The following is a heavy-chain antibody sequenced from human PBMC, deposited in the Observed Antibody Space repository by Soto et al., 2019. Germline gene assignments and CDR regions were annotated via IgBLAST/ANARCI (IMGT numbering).Heavy chain of an antibody. Sequence: GASVKVSCKASGGSLSNYGISWVRQAPGQGLEWMGGIIPVFGTANYAQKFQGRVTITADESTSIVYMDVTSLRSEDTAVYYCARGDATKIVVTTYYAMDVWGRGTTVTVSS. V-gene: IGHV1-69*13. D-gene: IGHD3-9*01. J-gene: IGHJ6*02. CDR1: GGSLSNYG. CDR2: IIPVFGTA. CDR3: ARGDATKIVVTTYYAMDV.